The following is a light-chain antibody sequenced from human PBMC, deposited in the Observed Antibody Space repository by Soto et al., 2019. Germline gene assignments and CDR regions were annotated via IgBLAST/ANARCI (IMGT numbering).Light chain of an antibody. V-gene: IGLV2-14*03. CDR3: SSYTSSXTLX. J-gene: IGLJ3*02. Sequence: QSVLTQPASVSGSPGQSITISCTGTSSDIGAYNYVSWYQHHPGKAPKLMIFDVSYRPSGDSNRFSGSKSGNTASLTISGLQAEDEADYYCSSYTSSXTLXXXGGXKXTVL. CDR2: DVS. CDR1: SSDIGAYNY.